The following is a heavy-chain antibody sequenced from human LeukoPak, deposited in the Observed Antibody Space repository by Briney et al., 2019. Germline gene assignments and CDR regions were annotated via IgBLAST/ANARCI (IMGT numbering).Heavy chain of an antibody. Sequence: SGGSLRLSCAASGFTFSSYAMHWVRQAPGKGLEWVAVISYDGSNKYYADSVKGRFTISRDNSKNTLYLQMNSLRAEDTAVYYCAKWVLDIWGQGTMVTVSS. CDR3: AKWVLDI. CDR1: GFTFSSYA. V-gene: IGHV3-30-3*02. J-gene: IGHJ3*02. CDR2: ISYDGSNK.